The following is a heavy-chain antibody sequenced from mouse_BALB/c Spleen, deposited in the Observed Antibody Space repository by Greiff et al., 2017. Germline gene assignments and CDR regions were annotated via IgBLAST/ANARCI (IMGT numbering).Heavy chain of an antibody. CDR2: ISSGGSYT. Sequence: EVKLMESGGGLVKPGGSLKLSCAASGFTFSSYTMSWVRQTPEKRLEWVATISSGGSYTYYPDSVKGRCTISRDNAKNTLYLQMSSLKSEDTAMYYCTRNSDYWGQGTTLTVSS. J-gene: IGHJ2*01. V-gene: IGHV5-6-4*01. CDR1: GFTFSSYT. CDR3: TRNSDY.